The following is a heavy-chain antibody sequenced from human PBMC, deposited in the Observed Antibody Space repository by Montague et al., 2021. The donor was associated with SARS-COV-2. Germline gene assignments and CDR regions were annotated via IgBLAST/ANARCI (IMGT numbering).Heavy chain of an antibody. D-gene: IGHD1-26*01. CDR3: ARDGDGGEVPFDF. V-gene: IGHV6-1*01. J-gene: IGHJ4*01. CDR2: N. Sequence: NDQAPSVKGRLTVNPDTSKNQFSLHLNSVTPEDTAVYYCARDGDGGEVPFDFWSQGTLVTVSS.